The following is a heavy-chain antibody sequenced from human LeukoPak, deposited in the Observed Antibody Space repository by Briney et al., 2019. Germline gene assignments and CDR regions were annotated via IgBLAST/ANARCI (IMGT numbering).Heavy chain of an antibody. V-gene: IGHV3-43*01. CDR2: ISWDGGST. D-gene: IGHD5-18*01. J-gene: IGHJ4*02. Sequence: GGSLRLSCAASGFTFDDYTMHWVRQAPGKGLEWVSLISWDGGSTYYADSVKGRFTISRDNSKNSLYLQMNSLRTEDTALYYCAKDRHSGYGYVVDYWGQGTLVTVSS. CDR3: AKDRHSGYGYVVDY. CDR1: GFTFDDYT.